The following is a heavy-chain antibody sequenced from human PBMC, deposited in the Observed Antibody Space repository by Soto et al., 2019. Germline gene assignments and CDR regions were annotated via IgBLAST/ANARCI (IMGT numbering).Heavy chain of an antibody. V-gene: IGHV4-30-4*01. Sequence: PPGKGLEWIGHIYYSGSTYYNPSLKSRVTISVDTSKNQFSLKLSSVTAADTAVYYCARTDTTLPPLYYFGFWGQGTLVTGSS. CDR2: IYYSGST. J-gene: IGHJ4*02. D-gene: IGHD1-1*01. CDR3: ARTDTTLPPLYYFGF.